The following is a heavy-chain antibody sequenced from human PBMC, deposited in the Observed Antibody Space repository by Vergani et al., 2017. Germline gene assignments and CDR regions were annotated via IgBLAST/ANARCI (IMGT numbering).Heavy chain of an antibody. Sequence: QVQLQESGPGLVKPSETLSLTCTVSGGSISSYYWSWIRQPPGKGLEWIGYIYYSGSTYYNPSLKCRVTISVDTSKNQFSLKLSSVTAADTAVYYCARVVDDFWSGYYLRVGNWFDPWGQGTLVTVSS. D-gene: IGHD3-3*01. CDR3: ARVVDDFWSGYYLRVGNWFDP. CDR1: GGSISSYY. J-gene: IGHJ5*02. V-gene: IGHV4-59*12. CDR2: IYYSGST.